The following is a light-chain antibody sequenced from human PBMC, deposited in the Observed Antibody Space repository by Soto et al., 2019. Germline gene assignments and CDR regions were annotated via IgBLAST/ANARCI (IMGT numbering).Light chain of an antibody. Sequence: QSVLTQPASVSGSPGQSITISCTGTSSDVGGYNYVSWYQQYPGKVPKLMIYEVYNRPSGVSSRFSGSKSVNTASLTISGLQAEDEADYYCSSYTSSSIYVFGTGTKLTVL. J-gene: IGLJ1*01. CDR1: SSDVGGYNY. V-gene: IGLV2-14*01. CDR3: SSYTSSSIYV. CDR2: EVY.